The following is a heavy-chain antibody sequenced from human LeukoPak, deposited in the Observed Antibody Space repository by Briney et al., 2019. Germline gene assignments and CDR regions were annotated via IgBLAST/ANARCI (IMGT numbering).Heavy chain of an antibody. Sequence: PGGSLRLSCAASGFTFSSYAMHWVRQAPGKGLEWVAVISYDGSNKYYADSVKGRFTIPRDNSKNTLYLQMNSLRAEDTAVYYCARRASAYSHPYDYWGQGTLVTVSS. D-gene: IGHD4/OR15-4a*01. CDR2: ISYDGSNK. V-gene: IGHV3-30*14. CDR3: ARRASAYSHPYDY. CDR1: GFTFSSYA. J-gene: IGHJ4*02.